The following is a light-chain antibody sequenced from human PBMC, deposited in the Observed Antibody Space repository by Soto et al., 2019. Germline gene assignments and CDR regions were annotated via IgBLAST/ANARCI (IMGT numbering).Light chain of an antibody. Sequence: EIVLTQSPGTLSLSPGERATLSCRASQSINNRYLAWYQQKPGQAPRLLIYAAFSRATGIPDRFSGSGSGTDFTLTISRLEPEDFAVYYCQQFGSSPGFTFGPGTKVDIK. CDR3: QQFGSSPGFT. CDR1: QSINNRY. J-gene: IGKJ3*01. V-gene: IGKV3-20*01. CDR2: AAF.